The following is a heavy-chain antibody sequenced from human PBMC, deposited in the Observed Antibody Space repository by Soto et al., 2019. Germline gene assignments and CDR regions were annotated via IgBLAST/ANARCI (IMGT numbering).Heavy chain of an antibody. V-gene: IGHV3-23*01. CDR1: LLTFSSYT. J-gene: IGHJ6*02. Sequence: GFVIPSFASLLLTFSSYTMTWIAQASGRGLEWVSAISVSGSPTYYADSVKGRFTISRDNSKNTLYLQMNSLRADDTAVYYCARDMSGGTYNYYYGMDVWGQGT. CDR2: ISVSGSPT. CDR3: ARDMSGGTYNYYYGMDV. D-gene: IGHD1-26*01.